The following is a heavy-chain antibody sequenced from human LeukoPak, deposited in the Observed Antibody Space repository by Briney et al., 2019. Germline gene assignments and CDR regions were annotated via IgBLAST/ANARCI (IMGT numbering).Heavy chain of an antibody. CDR1: GFTFSSYS. CDR2: ISSSNSYI. Sequence: GGSLRLSCAASGFTFSSYSMNWVRQAPGKGLEWVSSISSSNSYIHYADSVKGRFTISRDNAKNSLYLQMNSLRAEDTAVYYCARFVMVTAGDYWGQGTLVTVSS. V-gene: IGHV3-21*01. D-gene: IGHD2-21*02. CDR3: ARFVMVTAGDY. J-gene: IGHJ4*02.